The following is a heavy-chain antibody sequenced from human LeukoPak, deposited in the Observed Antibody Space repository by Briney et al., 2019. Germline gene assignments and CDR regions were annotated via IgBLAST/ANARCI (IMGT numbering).Heavy chain of an antibody. D-gene: IGHD2-2*01. CDR3: ARDPDIVVVPAAMPTDY. J-gene: IGHJ4*02. Sequence: ASVKVSCKASGYTFTGYYMHWVRQAPGQGLEWMGWINPNSGGTNYAQKFQGRVTMTRDTSISTAYMELSRLRSDDTAVYYCARDPDIVVVPAAMPTDYWGQGALVIVSS. CDR2: INPNSGGT. CDR1: GYTFTGYY. V-gene: IGHV1-2*02.